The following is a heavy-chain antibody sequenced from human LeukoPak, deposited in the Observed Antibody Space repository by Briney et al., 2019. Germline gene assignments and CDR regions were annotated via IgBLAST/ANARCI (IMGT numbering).Heavy chain of an antibody. CDR1: GGSISGSSYY. V-gene: IGHV4-39*07. CDR3: ARDEVRGVYY. D-gene: IGHD3-10*01. J-gene: IGHJ4*02. Sequence: PSETLSLTCTVSGGSISGSSYYWGWIRQPPGKGLEWIGSIYYSGSTYYNPSLKSRVTISVDKSKNQFSLKLSSVTAADTAVYYCARDEVRGVYYWGQGTLVTVSS. CDR2: IYYSGST.